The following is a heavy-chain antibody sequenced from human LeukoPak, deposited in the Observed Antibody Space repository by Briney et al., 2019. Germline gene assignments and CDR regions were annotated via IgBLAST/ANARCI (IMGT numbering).Heavy chain of an antibody. V-gene: IGHV4-59*08. CDR1: GGSISSYY. CDR2: IYYSGST. CDR3: ARQGLGSGWTFDS. Sequence: TSEILSLTCTVSGGSISSYYWSWIRQPPGKGLEWIGYIYYSGSTNYNPSLKSRVTISVDTSKNQFSLKLSSVTAADTAVYYCARQGLGSGWTFDSWGQGTLVTVPS. D-gene: IGHD6-19*01. J-gene: IGHJ4*02.